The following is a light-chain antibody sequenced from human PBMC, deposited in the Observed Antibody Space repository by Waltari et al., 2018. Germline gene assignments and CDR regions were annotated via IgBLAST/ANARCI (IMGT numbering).Light chain of an antibody. Sequence: DIQMTQSPSSLSASVGDRATITCRASQSISSYLNWYQQKPGKAPKLLIYAASSLQSGVPSRFSGSGSGTDFTLTISSLQPEDFATYYCQQSYSRTWTFGQGTKVEIK. CDR1: QSISSY. CDR2: AAS. J-gene: IGKJ1*01. V-gene: IGKV1-39*01. CDR3: QQSYSRTWT.